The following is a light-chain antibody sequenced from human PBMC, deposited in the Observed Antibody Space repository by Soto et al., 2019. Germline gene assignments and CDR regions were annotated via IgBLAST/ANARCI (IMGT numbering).Light chain of an antibody. V-gene: IGLV2-14*03. J-gene: IGLJ1*01. CDR1: SSDVGGYNY. CDR2: DVT. CDR3: SSYTTTTTSCV. Sequence: QSVLNQPASVSGSLGQSITISCTGTSSDVGGYNYVSWYQQFPGQAPNLIIYDVTNRPSGVSSRFSGSKSGNRASLTISGLQAEDEADYYCSSYTTTTTSCVFGTGTKVTVL.